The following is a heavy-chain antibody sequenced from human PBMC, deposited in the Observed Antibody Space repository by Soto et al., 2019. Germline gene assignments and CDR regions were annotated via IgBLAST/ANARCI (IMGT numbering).Heavy chain of an antibody. J-gene: IGHJ4*02. CDR1: GYTFTTYD. Sequence: QVQLVQSGAEVREPGASVKVSCKTSGYTFTTYDINWVRQASGQGLEWMGWMKPNSGDTGYGQKFQGRVALTRDTSTSTAYMELSGLKADDTAVYYCVGLARWGQGTLVTVSS. V-gene: IGHV1-8*01. CDR3: VGLAR. CDR2: MKPNSGDT. D-gene: IGHD6-6*01.